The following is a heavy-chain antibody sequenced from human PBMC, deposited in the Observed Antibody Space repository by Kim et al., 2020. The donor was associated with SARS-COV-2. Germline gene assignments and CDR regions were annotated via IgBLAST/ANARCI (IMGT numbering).Heavy chain of an antibody. CDR3: ARARQYSSSWYTFDY. Sequence: DYVKGRFPIARDNAKNSLYVQMNSLRAEETAVYYCARARQYSSSWYTFDYWGQGTLVTVSS. D-gene: IGHD6-13*01. J-gene: IGHJ4*02. V-gene: IGHV3-7*01.